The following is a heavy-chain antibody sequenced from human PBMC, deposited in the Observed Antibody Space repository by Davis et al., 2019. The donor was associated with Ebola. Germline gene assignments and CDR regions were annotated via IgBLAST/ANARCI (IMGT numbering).Heavy chain of an antibody. D-gene: IGHD6-13*01. CDR3: ARDPHWIAAAGKGDY. J-gene: IGHJ4*02. V-gene: IGHV4-61*01. CDR2: IYYSGST. Sequence: SETLSLTCTVSGGSVSSGSYQWSWIRQPPGKGLEWIGYIYYSGSTNYNPSLKSRVTISVDTSKNQFSLKLSSVTAADTAVYYCARDPHWIAAAGKGDYWGQGTLVTVSS. CDR1: GGSVSSGSYQ.